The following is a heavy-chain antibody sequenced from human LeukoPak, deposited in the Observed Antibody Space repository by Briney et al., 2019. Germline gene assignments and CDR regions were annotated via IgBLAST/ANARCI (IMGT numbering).Heavy chain of an antibody. D-gene: IGHD3-22*01. J-gene: IGHJ4*02. CDR2: IVGSGGST. CDR3: AKDRNYYDSRGDGYFDY. V-gene: IGHV3-23*01. Sequence: QPGGSLSLSVAASGFTFSGYALSGVRQAPGRGLGWVSAIVGSGGSTYYADSVKGRFTISRDNSKNTLYLQMNSLRAEDTAVYYCAKDRNYYDSRGDGYFDYWGQGTLVTVSS. CDR1: GFTFSGYA.